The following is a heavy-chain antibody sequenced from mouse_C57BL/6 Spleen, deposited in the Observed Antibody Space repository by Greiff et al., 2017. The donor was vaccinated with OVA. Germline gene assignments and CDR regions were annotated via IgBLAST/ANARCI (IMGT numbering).Heavy chain of an antibody. CDR3: ANYDDYYAMDY. V-gene: IGHV1-82*01. CDR1: GYAFSSSW. D-gene: IGHD2-3*01. Sequence: QVQLKQSGPELVKPGASVKISCKASGYAFSSSWMNWVKQRPGKGLEWIGRIYPGDGDTNYNGKFKGKATLTADKSSSTAYMQLSSLTSEDSAVYFCANYDDYYAMDYWGQGTSVTVSS. J-gene: IGHJ4*01. CDR2: IYPGDGDT.